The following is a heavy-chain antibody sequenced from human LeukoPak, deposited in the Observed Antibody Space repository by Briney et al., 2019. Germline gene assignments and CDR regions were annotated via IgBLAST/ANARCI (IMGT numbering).Heavy chain of an antibody. Sequence: SGGSLRLSCAASGFIFSTYTMHWVRQAPGKGLEWVAIISHDGDNNYYADSVKGRFTISRDNSKNTLYLQMNSLRAEDSAVYCAREYTSGYYRTFDYWGQGTVVTVSS. CDR1: GFIFSTYT. CDR3: AREYTSGYYRTFDY. V-gene: IGHV3-30-3*01. J-gene: IGHJ4*02. D-gene: IGHD3-22*01. CDR2: ISHDGDNN.